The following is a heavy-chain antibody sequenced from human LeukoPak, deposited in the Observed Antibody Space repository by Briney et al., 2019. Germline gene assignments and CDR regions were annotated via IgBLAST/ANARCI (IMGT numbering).Heavy chain of an antibody. D-gene: IGHD3-10*01. J-gene: IGHJ4*02. CDR1: GFTFSGYG. V-gene: IGHV3-30*18. CDR2: ISYDGSNK. Sequence: PGGSLRLSCAASGFTFSGYGMHWVRQAAGKGLEWVAVISYDGSNKYYADSVKGRFTISRDNSKNTLYLQMNSLRAEDTAVYYCAKDRVEADIWFGFDYWGQGTLVTVSS. CDR3: AKDRVEADIWFGFDY.